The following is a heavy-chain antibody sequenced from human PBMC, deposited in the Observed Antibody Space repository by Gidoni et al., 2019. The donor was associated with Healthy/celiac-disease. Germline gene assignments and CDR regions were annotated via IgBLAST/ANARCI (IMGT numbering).Heavy chain of an antibody. J-gene: IGHJ5*02. D-gene: IGHD4-17*01. V-gene: IGHV4-34*01. Sequence: QVQLQQWGAGLLKPSETLSLTCAVYGGSFSGYYWSWIRQPPGKGLEWIGEINHSGSTNYNPSLKSRVTISVDTSKNQFSLKLSSVTAADTAVYYCARGVGDYGGNSAWFDPWGQGTLVTVSS. CDR3: ARGVGDYGGNSAWFDP. CDR2: INHSGST. CDR1: GGSFSGYY.